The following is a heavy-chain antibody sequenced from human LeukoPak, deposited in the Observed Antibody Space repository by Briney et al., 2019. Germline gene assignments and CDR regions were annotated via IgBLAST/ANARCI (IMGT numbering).Heavy chain of an antibody. CDR3: ARGPGRDYYDSSGYPPAYYYYGMDV. CDR1: GVSISSYY. CDR2: IYYSGST. Sequence: KPSETLSLTCTVSGVSISSYYWSWIRQPPGKGLEWIGYIYYSGSTNYNPSLKSRVTISVDTSKNQFSLKLSSVTAADTAVYYCARGPGRDYYDSSGYPPAYYYYGMDVWGQGTTVTVSS. D-gene: IGHD3-22*01. J-gene: IGHJ6*02. V-gene: IGHV4-59*01.